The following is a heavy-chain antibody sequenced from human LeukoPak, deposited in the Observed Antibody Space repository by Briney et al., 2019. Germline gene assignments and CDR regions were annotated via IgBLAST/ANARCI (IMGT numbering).Heavy chain of an antibody. Sequence: PGGSLRLSCAASGFTFSSYGMHWVGQAPGKGLEWVTFIRYDGSNEYYADSVKGRFTISRDNSKNTVYLQMNSPRVEDTAVYYCAKDRGSSWFDPWGQGTLVSVSS. J-gene: IGHJ5*02. D-gene: IGHD2-15*01. V-gene: IGHV3-30*02. CDR3: AKDRGSSWFDP. CDR2: IRYDGSNE. CDR1: GFTFSSYG.